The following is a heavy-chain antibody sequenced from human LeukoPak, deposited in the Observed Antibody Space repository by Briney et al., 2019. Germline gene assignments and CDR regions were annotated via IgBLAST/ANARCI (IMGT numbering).Heavy chain of an antibody. CDR2: ISGSGVST. V-gene: IGHV3-23*01. J-gene: IGHJ3*02. CDR1: GFTFSTYA. Sequence: GGSLRLSCAASGFTFSTYAMSWVRQAPGKGLEWVSAISGSGVSTYYADSVKGRFTISRDNSKNTLYLQMNSLRAEDTAVYYCARDRGYSTFDIWGQGTMVTVSS. D-gene: IGHD5-18*01. CDR3: ARDRGYSTFDI.